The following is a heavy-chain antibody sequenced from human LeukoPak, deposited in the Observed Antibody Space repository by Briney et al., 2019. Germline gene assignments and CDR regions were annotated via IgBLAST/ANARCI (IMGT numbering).Heavy chain of an antibody. Sequence: NSSETLSLTCGVYGESFSGDYWGWIRQPPGKGLEWIGEINQSGSTNYIPSLKSRVTISVDTSKNQFSLKLISVTAADTAVYYCARGRWLQYETWGQGTLVTVSS. V-gene: IGHV4-34*01. CDR3: ARGRWLQYET. CDR2: INQSGST. D-gene: IGHD5-24*01. J-gene: IGHJ5*02. CDR1: GESFSGDY.